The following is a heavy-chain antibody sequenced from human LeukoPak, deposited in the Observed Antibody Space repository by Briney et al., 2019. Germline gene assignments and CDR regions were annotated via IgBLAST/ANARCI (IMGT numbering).Heavy chain of an antibody. Sequence: PGGSLRLSYAASGFTFSSDRMTWVRQAPGKGLEWVSTIYSGSDYIYSADSVKGRFTISRDNAKNSLYLQMNSLRAEDTAVYYCARDLPVAGAYHNFDYWGQGTLVTVSS. J-gene: IGHJ4*02. CDR3: ARDLPVAGAYHNFDY. D-gene: IGHD6-19*01. V-gene: IGHV3-21*01. CDR1: GFTFSSDR. CDR2: IYSGSDYI.